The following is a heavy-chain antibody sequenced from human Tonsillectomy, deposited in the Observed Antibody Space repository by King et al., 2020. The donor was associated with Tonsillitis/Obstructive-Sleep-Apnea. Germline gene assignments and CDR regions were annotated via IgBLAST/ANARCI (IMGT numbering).Heavy chain of an antibody. V-gene: IGHV4-59*01. CDR1: GGSISRYY. D-gene: IGHD2-21*01. Sequence: QLQESGTGLVKPSETLSLTCTVSGGSISRYYWRWIRQPPGKGLEWIGYIYYSGSNNYNPSLKSQVNISVDTSKNQFSLKLSSVTAADTAVYYCARVAYFNYYMDVCGKGATVTVSS. CDR2: IYYSGSN. J-gene: IGHJ6*03. CDR3: ARVAYFNYYMDV.